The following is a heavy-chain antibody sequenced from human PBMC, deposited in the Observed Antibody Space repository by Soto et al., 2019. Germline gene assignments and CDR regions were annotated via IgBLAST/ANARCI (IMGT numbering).Heavy chain of an antibody. V-gene: IGHV4-39*02. CDR3: AREERKGIISWFDP. J-gene: IGHJ5*02. Sequence: SETLSLTCSVSGYSVSSSDYYWAWIRQPPGKGLEWIGSMLYSGLTYYNPSLKSRVTLSVDTSKNQFSVRLTSVSAADTAVYFCAREERKGIISWFDPWGQGTPVTVSS. CDR1: GYSVSSSDYY. D-gene: IGHD2-21*01. CDR2: MLYSGLT.